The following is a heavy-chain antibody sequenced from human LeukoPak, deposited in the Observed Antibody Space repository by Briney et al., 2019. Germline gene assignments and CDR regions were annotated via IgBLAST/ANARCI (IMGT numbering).Heavy chain of an antibody. CDR3: ARVWCSSTSCPDY. Sequence: SETLSLTCTVSGGSIRSYYWCWIRQPPGKGLEWIGYIYYSGSTNYNPSLKSRVTISVDTSKNQFSLKLSSVTAADTAVYYCARVWCSSTSCPDYWGQGTLVTVSS. J-gene: IGHJ4*02. V-gene: IGHV4-59*01. D-gene: IGHD2-2*01. CDR1: GGSIRSYY. CDR2: IYYSGST.